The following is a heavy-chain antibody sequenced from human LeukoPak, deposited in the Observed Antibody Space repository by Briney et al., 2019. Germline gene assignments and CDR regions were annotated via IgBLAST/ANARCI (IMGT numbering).Heavy chain of an antibody. Sequence: ASVKVSCKASGYTFTSYGMSWVRQAPGQGLEWMGWISTYNVNTNYAQKFQGRVTMTTDTSTSTAYMELRSLRSDDTAVYYCAARSGTYPYYFDYWGQGTLVTVSS. CDR2: ISTYNVNT. CDR1: GYTFTSYG. V-gene: IGHV1-18*01. CDR3: AARSGTYPYYFDY. J-gene: IGHJ4*01. D-gene: IGHD3-10*01.